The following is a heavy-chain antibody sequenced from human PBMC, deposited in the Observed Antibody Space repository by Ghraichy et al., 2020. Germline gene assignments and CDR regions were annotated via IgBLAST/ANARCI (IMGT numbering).Heavy chain of an antibody. Sequence: GGSLRLSCAASGFTFNTYTMIWVRQTPGKGLEWVSSISDTSHFIYYADSVKGQFTVSRDNAQNSLYLQMDSLRAEDTAIYYCASPYSSGPRLPFTYWGQGTLVTVSS. J-gene: IGHJ4*02. V-gene: IGHV3-21*01. D-gene: IGHD6-19*01. CDR1: GFTFNTYT. CDR2: ISDTSHFI. CDR3: ASPYSSGPRLPFTY.